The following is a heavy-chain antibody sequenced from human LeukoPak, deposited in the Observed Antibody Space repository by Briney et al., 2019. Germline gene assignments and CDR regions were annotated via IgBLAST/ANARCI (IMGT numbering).Heavy chain of an antibody. Sequence: GGSLRLSCAASGFTFSSYSMNWVRQAPGKGLEWVSSISSSSSYIYYADSVKGRFTISRDNAKYSLYLQMNSLRAEDTAVYYCARDPWGYYDSSGYYPWGQGTLVTVSS. CDR3: ARDPWGYYDSSGYYP. V-gene: IGHV3-21*01. D-gene: IGHD3-22*01. CDR2: ISSSSSYI. J-gene: IGHJ5*02. CDR1: GFTFSSYS.